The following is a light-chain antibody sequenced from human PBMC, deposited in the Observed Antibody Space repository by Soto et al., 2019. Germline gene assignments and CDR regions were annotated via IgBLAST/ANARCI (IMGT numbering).Light chain of an antibody. CDR3: QQYGSSALT. CDR2: GAS. V-gene: IGKV3-20*01. Sequence: EIVLTQSPGNLSLSPGARATLSCRASQSVSSIYLAWYQQKPGQAPRLLIYGASSRPTGIPDRFSGSGSGTDFTLTISRLEPEDFAVYYCQQYGSSALTFGGGTKVDIK. CDR1: QSVSSIY. J-gene: IGKJ4*01.